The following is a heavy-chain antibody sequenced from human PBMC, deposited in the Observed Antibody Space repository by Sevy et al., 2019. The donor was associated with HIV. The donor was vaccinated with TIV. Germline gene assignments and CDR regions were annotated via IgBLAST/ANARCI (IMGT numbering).Heavy chain of an antibody. CDR1: GGTFSSYA. Sequence: ASVKVSCKDSGGTFSSYAISWVRQAPGQGLEWMGGIIPIFGTANYAQKFQGRVTITADKSTSTAYMELSSLRSEDTAVYYCARDGIAAGSYYYMDVWGKGTTVTVSS. CDR3: ARDGIAAGSYYYMDV. V-gene: IGHV1-69*06. D-gene: IGHD6-13*01. CDR2: IIPIFGTA. J-gene: IGHJ6*03.